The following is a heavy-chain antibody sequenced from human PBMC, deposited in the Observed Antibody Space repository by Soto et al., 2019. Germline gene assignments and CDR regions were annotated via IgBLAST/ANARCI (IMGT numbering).Heavy chain of an antibody. V-gene: IGHV3-33*01. J-gene: IGHJ4*02. Sequence: GGSLRLSCAASGFTFSSYGMHWVRQAPGKGLEWVAVIWYDGSNKYYADSVKGRFTISRDNSKNTLYLQMNSLRAEDTAVYYCTAKGIAAAGTDYWGQGTLVTVSS. CDR1: GFTFSSYG. CDR3: TAKGIAAAGTDY. CDR2: IWYDGSNK. D-gene: IGHD6-13*01.